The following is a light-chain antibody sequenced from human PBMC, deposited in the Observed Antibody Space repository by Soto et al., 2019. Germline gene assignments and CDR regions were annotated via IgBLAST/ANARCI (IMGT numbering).Light chain of an antibody. CDR2: GAS. J-gene: IGKJ1*01. CDR1: ESVSNDH. Sequence: EIVLTQSPGTLSLSPGERATLSCRASESVSNDHLAWYQRKPGQAPRLLIYGASYRATDIPYRFSGSGSGPDFTLTIASLEAEDFAFYIRQQYCSTPPTFGLGTKVEI. V-gene: IGKV3-20*01. CDR3: QQYCSTPPT.